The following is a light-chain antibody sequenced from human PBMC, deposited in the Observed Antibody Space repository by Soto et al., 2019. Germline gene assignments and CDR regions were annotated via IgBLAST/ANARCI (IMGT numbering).Light chain of an antibody. J-gene: IGKJ4*01. CDR2: GAS. CDR1: QSVSSNY. CDR3: QQYGSSPLT. Sequence: EIVLTQSPGTPSLSKGERATLSCRASQSVSSNYLAWYQQKPGQAPRLLINGASSRATGIPDRFSGSGSGTDFTLTISRLEPEDFAVYYCQQYGSSPLTFGGGTKVDIK. V-gene: IGKV3-20*01.